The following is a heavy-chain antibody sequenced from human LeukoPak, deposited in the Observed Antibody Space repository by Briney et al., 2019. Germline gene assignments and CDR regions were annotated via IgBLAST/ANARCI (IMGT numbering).Heavy chain of an antibody. Sequence: PSETLSLTCTVSGDSLRKSTFYWVWLRQPPGKGLEWIGSIYYSGGADYNPSLQSRVTISVDTSKNEFSLKVRSVTAADTAVYFCARTHCEGDCFSAIRYWGQGTPVTVSS. CDR1: GDSLRKSTFY. J-gene: IGHJ4*02. D-gene: IGHD2-21*02. CDR2: IYYSGGA. CDR3: ARTHCEGDCFSAIRY. V-gene: IGHV4-39*07.